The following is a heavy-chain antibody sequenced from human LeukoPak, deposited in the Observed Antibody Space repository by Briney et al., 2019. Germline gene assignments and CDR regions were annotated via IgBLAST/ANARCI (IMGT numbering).Heavy chain of an antibody. CDR2: IRSKAYGGTT. V-gene: IGHV3-49*03. CDR1: GFTFSTYS. Sequence: GGSLRLSCAASGFTFSTYSMNWFRQAPGKGLEWVGFIRSKAYGGTTEYAASVKGRFTISRDDSKSIAYLQMNSLKTEDTAVYYCTRDASPYGSGSFNYYYGMDVWGQGTTVTVSS. CDR3: TRDASPYGSGSFNYYYGMDV. D-gene: IGHD3-10*01. J-gene: IGHJ6*02.